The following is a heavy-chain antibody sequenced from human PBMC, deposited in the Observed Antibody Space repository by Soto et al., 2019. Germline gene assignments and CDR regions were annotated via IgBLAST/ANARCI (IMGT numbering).Heavy chain of an antibody. CDR1: GFTFSSFA. J-gene: IGHJ4*02. V-gene: IGHV3-23*01. CDR3: ARGTAVTTGDMAY. CDR2: LTGSGDST. Sequence: EVQLLESWGGLVQPGGSLRLSCAASGFTFSSFAMTWVRQAPGKGLEWVSSLTGSGDSTYYADSVKGRFTISRDNSKNTLYLHMNSLRADDTALYYCARGTAVTTGDMAYWGQGTLVTVSS. D-gene: IGHD4-17*01.